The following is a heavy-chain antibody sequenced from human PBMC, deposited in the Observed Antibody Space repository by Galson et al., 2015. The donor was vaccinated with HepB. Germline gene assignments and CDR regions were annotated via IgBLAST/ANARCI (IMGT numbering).Heavy chain of an antibody. Sequence: SLRLSCAASGFTFDDYAMHWVRQAPGKGLEWVSGISWNSGSIGYADSVKGRFTISRDNAKNSLYLQMNSLRAEDTALYYCAKPQFPHYYGSGSDLWDGMDVWGQGTTVTVSS. V-gene: IGHV3-9*01. CDR3: AKPQFPHYYGSGSDLWDGMDV. D-gene: IGHD3-10*01. CDR2: ISWNSGSI. J-gene: IGHJ6*02. CDR1: GFTFDDYA.